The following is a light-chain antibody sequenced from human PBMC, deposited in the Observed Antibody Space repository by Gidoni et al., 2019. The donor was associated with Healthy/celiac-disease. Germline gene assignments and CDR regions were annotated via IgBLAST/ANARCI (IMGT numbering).Light chain of an antibody. CDR3: QQYYSTLWT. J-gene: IGKJ1*01. CDR2: WAA. V-gene: IGKV4-1*01. CDR1: QSVLYSSNNKNY. Sequence: DIVMTHSPDSVAVSLGERATINRKSSQSVLYSSNNKNYLAWYQQKPGQPPKLLIYWAATRESGVPDRFSGSGSGTDFTLTISSLQAEDVAVYYCQQYYSTLWTFGQGTKVEIK.